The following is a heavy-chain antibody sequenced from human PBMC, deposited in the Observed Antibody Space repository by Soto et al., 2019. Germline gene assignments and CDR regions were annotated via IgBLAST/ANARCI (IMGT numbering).Heavy chain of an antibody. CDR3: ARVAAVWSSPFAWFDP. CDR2: IYYSGST. D-gene: IGHD6-13*01. J-gene: IGHJ5*02. V-gene: IGHV4-59*01. CDR1: GGSIIGYY. Sequence: PSETLSLTCTVSGGSIIGYYWSWIRQPPGKGLECIGYIYYSGSTNYNPSLRSRVTISVDTSKSQFSLKLNSMTAADTAVYYCARVAAVWSSPFAWFDPWGQGTLVTVSS.